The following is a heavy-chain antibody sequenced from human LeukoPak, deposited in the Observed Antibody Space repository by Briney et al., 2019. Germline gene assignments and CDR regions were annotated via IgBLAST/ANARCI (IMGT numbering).Heavy chain of an antibody. CDR1: GYTFTGYY. D-gene: IGHD3-10*01. V-gene: IGHV1-2*02. J-gene: IGHJ3*02. CDR2: INPNSGGT. Sequence: ASVKVSCKASGYTFTGYYMHWVRQAPGQGLEWMGWINPNSGGTNYAQKFQGRVTMTTDTSTSTAYMELRSLRSDDTAVYYCARTLWFGELFPPDAFDIWGQGTMVTVSS. CDR3: ARTLWFGELFPPDAFDI.